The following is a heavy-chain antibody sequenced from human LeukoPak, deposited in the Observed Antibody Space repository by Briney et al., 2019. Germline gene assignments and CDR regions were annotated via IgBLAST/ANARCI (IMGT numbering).Heavy chain of an antibody. Sequence: GSLRLSCAASGFTFSTSWMSWVRQVPGKGLEWVANIKKDGSETYYVDSVKGRFTISRDNAKNSLYVQMNSLRAEDTAMYYCARGRYSGTTYYFDYWGQGTLVTVSS. CDR3: ARGRYSGTTYYFDY. D-gene: IGHD5-12*01. CDR1: GFTFSTSW. V-gene: IGHV3-7*03. J-gene: IGHJ4*02. CDR2: IKKDGSET.